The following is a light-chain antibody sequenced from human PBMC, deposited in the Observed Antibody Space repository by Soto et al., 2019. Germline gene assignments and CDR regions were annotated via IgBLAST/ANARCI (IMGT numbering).Light chain of an antibody. Sequence: DIQMTQSPSSLSASVGDRVSITCRASQNIRTYLNWYQQKPGKAPQLLIYATSNLQTGVPSRFSASGSVTDFSLVITDLQPEDFATYYCQQGYSSRWTSGRGTKVEI. CDR1: QNIRTY. V-gene: IGKV1-39*01. CDR2: ATS. J-gene: IGKJ1*01. CDR3: QQGYSSRWT.